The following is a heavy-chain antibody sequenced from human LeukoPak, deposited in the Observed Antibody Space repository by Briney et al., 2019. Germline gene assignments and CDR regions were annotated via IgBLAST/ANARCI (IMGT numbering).Heavy chain of an antibody. J-gene: IGHJ4*02. Sequence: GGSLRLSCAASGFTFTNYGMHCVHQAPGKGLEWVALITYDGYYKYYSDSVKGRFTISSDTSKNTLYLQMNSLRAEDTAVYYCARDLSPVVRASPMGYWGQGTPVTVSS. CDR3: ARDLSPVVRASPMGY. CDR2: ITYDGYYK. V-gene: IGHV3-30*03. CDR1: GFTFTNYG. D-gene: IGHD3-10*01.